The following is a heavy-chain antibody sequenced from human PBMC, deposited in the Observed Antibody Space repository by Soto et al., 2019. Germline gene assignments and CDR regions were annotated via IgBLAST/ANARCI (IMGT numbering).Heavy chain of an antibody. J-gene: IGHJ4*02. Sequence: EVQLVGSGGGLVKPRGSLSISCAASGFNFKNAWMNWVRQAPGNGLEWVGRIRSKADGGTTDYAASVKDRFTISRDDSINTLHLHMNSLKIEDTAVYYCTTEPDYSNFFDYWGQGTLVTVSS. CDR2: IRSKADGGTT. CDR1: GFNFKNAW. V-gene: IGHV3-15*07. CDR3: TTEPDYSNFFDY. D-gene: IGHD4-4*01.